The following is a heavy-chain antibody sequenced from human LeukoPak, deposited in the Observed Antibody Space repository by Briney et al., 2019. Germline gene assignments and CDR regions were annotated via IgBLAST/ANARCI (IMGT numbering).Heavy chain of an antibody. D-gene: IGHD2-2*01. J-gene: IGHJ4*02. CDR2: ISGSGSSP. V-gene: IGHV3-23*01. Sequence: GGSLRLSCAASGFTFSSFAMSWVRQAPGKGLEWVSAISGSGSSPYYADSVKGRFTISRDNSKSTLYLQMNSLRAGDTAVYYCAKDSGPWGYCTTTSRYFAYWGQGALVTVSS. CDR3: AKDSGPWGYCTTTSRYFAY. CDR1: GFTFSSFA.